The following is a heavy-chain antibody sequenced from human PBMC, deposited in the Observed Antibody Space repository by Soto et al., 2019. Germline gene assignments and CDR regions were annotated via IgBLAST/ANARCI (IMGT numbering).Heavy chain of an antibody. CDR2: INPNSGVT. CDR1: GYTFTDFH. CDR3: ARHRFSSGSAYFDY. D-gene: IGHD3-22*01. V-gene: IGHV1-2*02. J-gene: IGHJ4*02. Sequence: GASVKVSCKASGYTFTDFHVHWVRQAPGQGLEWMGSINPNSGVTDFAQSFQAGVTMATDRSINTVYMELTRLNSDDTAVYYCARHRFSSGSAYFDYWGQGTLVTVSS.